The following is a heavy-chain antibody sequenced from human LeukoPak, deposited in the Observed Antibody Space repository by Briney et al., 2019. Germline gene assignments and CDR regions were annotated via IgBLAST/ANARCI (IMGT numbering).Heavy chain of an antibody. J-gene: IGHJ4*02. CDR1: GFTFSSYG. CDR3: ARDSHYYDSSGYAGADY. D-gene: IGHD3-22*01. CDR2: ISGSGGST. Sequence: GGSLRLSCAASGFTFSSYGMSWVRQAPGKGLEWVSAISGSGGSTYYADSVKGRFTISRDNAKNSLDLQMNSLRAEDTAVYYCARDSHYYDSSGYAGADYWGQGTLVTVSS. V-gene: IGHV3-23*01.